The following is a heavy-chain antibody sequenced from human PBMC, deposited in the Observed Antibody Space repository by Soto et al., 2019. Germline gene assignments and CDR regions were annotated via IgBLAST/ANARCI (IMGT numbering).Heavy chain of an antibody. D-gene: IGHD7-27*01. CDR3: VRDLLGSGGHFDY. V-gene: IGHV3-33*01. Sequence: LRLPCAASGFIFSSFGMHWVRQAPGKGLEWVAHIWYDGSNTYYADSVKGRFTISRDNSRNTVYLQMNSLRAEDTAVYHCVRDLLGSGGHFDYWGQGTPVTVSS. CDR1: GFIFSSFG. J-gene: IGHJ4*02. CDR2: IWYDGSNT.